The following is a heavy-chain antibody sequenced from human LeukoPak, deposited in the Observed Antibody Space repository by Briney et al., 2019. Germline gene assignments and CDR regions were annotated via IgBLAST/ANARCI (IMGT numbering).Heavy chain of an antibody. V-gene: IGHV4-34*01. CDR1: GGPFSGHY. Sequence: SETLSLTCAVYGGPFSGHYWTWIRQPPGKGLEWIGEIYHSGSTNLDPSLKSRLTISVDTSKNRFSLKLTSVTAADTAVYYCGRRRAYTSNWYVDYWGQGTLVTVSS. D-gene: IGHD6-13*01. CDR3: GRRRAYTSNWYVDY. CDR2: IYHSGST. J-gene: IGHJ4*02.